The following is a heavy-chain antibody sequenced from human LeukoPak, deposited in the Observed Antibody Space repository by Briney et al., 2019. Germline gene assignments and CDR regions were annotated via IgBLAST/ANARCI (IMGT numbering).Heavy chain of an antibody. Sequence: SETLSLTCTVSGGSISSYYWSWIRQPPGKGLEWIGYICYSGSTYYNPSLKSRVTISVDTSKNQFSLKLSSVTAADTAVYYCAREGYSGSYNWFDPWGQGTLVTVSS. CDR2: ICYSGST. CDR3: AREGYSGSYNWFDP. V-gene: IGHV4-59*06. D-gene: IGHD1-26*01. CDR1: GGSISSYY. J-gene: IGHJ5*02.